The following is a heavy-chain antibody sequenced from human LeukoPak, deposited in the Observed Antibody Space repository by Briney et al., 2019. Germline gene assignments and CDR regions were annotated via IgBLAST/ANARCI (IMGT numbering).Heavy chain of an antibody. CDR2: IYTSGGT. Sequence: SETLSLTCTVSGGSISSYYWSWIRQPAGKGLEWIGRIYTSGGTNYNPSLQSRVTMSVDTSKNQFYLKLSSVTAADTAVYYCARDRGAHLYYYYYMDVWGKGTTVTVSS. CDR3: ARDRGAHLYYYYYMDV. J-gene: IGHJ6*03. V-gene: IGHV4-4*07. CDR1: GGSISSYY. D-gene: IGHD3-10*01.